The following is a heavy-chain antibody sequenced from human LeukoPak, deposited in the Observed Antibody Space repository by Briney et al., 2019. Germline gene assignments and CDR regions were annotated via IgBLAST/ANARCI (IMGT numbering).Heavy chain of an antibody. Sequence: ASVKVSCKASGYTFTGYYMHWVRQAPGQGLEWMGWMNPNSGNTGYAQKFQGRVTMTRNTSISTAYMELSSLRSEDTAVYYCARVVKYSSSWLRFDPWGQGTLVTVSS. CDR2: MNPNSGNT. D-gene: IGHD6-13*01. CDR3: ARVVKYSSSWLRFDP. V-gene: IGHV1-8*02. CDR1: GYTFTGYY. J-gene: IGHJ5*02.